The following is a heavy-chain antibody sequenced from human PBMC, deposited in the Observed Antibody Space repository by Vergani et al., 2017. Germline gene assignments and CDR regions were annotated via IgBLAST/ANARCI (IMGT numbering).Heavy chain of an antibody. CDR1: GFTFSNSA. D-gene: IGHD1-20*01. CDR3: AKEFCGTGNWYGWNHLEV. CDR2: ISGHCDRT. J-gene: IGHJ6*04. V-gene: IGHV3-23*01. Sequence: EVHLLESGGGQVEAGGSLRLSCVASGFTFSNSAMSWVRQTSGKGLELVSAISGHCDRTYYAESVKGRFTISRDNGQSDLYLDMDNLRVEDTAVYFCAKEFCGTGNWYGWNHLEVWGEGTSVTVSS.